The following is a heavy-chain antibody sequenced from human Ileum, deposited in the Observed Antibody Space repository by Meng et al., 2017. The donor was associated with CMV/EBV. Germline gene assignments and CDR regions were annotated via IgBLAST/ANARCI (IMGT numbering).Heavy chain of an antibody. CDR2: TWYGSKLYY. V-gene: IGHV6-1*01. CDR1: DRVSISTES. D-gene: IGHD3-10*01. J-gene: IGHJ4*02. CDR3: TYGWPLKY. Sequence: QVQLHQSGPGLVKPSPTLSLTCAGDRVSISTESWNWIRQSPSRGLEWLGRTWYGSKLYYEYAVSVKSRITIIPDTSQNQISLQLNSVTPDDTAVYYCTYGWPLKYWGQGSLVTVSS.